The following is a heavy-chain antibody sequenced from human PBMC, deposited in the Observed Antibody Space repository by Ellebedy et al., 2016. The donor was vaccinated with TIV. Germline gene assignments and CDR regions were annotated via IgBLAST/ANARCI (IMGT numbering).Heavy chain of an antibody. CDR1: GGSISSYY. D-gene: IGHD6-25*01. Sequence: MPSETLSLTCTVSGGSISSYYWSWIRQPPGKGLEWIGYIYYSGSTNYNPSLKSRVTISVDTSKNQFSLKLSSVTAADTAVYYCARGRPRYGMDVWGQGTTVTVSS. J-gene: IGHJ6*02. CDR2: IYYSGST. V-gene: IGHV4-59*01. CDR3: ARGRPRYGMDV.